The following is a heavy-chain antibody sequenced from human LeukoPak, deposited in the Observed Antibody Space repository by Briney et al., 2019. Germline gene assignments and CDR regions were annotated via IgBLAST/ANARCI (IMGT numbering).Heavy chain of an antibody. Sequence: PSETLSLTCTVSGGSISSSSYYWGWIRQPPGKGLEWIGSIYYSGSAYYNPSLKGRVTISVDTSKNQFSLKLSSVTAADTAVYYCASKPPVFSSGWYRWGQGTLVTVSS. CDR1: GGSISSSSYY. J-gene: IGHJ4*02. CDR3: ASKPPVFSSGWYR. CDR2: IYYSGSA. D-gene: IGHD6-19*01. V-gene: IGHV4-39*01.